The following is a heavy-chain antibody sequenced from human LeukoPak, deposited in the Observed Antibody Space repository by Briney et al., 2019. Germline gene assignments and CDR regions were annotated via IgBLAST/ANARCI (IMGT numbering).Heavy chain of an antibody. CDR3: ARGRRGISRGYCSGGSCRNWFDP. D-gene: IGHD2-15*01. CDR1: GGSFSGYY. CDR2: INHSGST. Sequence: SETLSLTCAVYGGSFSGYYWSWIRQPPGKGLEWTGEINHSGSTNYNPSLKSRVTISVDTSKNQFSLKLCSVTAADTAVYYCARGRRGISRGYCSGGSCRNWFDPWGQGTLVTVSS. J-gene: IGHJ5*02. V-gene: IGHV4-34*01.